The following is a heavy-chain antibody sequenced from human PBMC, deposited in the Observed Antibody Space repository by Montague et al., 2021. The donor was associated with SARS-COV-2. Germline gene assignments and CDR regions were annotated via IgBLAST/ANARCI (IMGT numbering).Heavy chain of an antibody. V-gene: IGHV4-34*01. D-gene: IGHD3-22*01. J-gene: IGHJ5*02. Sequence: SETRSLTCAVYGGSFSGYYWSWIRQPPGKGLEWIGEINHSGSTNXNPSLKSRVTISVDTSKNQFSLKLSSVTAADTAVYYCARGPRITMIVVVITGIWFDPWGQGTLVTVSS. CDR1: GGSFSGYY. CDR3: ARGPRITMIVVVITGIWFDP. CDR2: INHSGST.